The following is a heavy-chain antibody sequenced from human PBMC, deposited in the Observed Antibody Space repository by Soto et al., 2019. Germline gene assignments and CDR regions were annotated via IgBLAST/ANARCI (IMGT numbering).Heavy chain of an antibody. D-gene: IGHD6-13*01. CDR1: GFNFGFYV. CDR3: AKDGEFGEHQLRGH. V-gene: IGHV3-23*01. Sequence: EVQLLESGGGLVQPGGSLTLSCAASGFNFGFYVMSWVRQAPGKGLEWVASISGGGGSAYYGDSVWGRFTISRDNSMKTLSLHLGGLRADDTAMYYCAKDGEFGEHQLRGHWGQGSLVSVSS. J-gene: IGHJ4*02. CDR2: ISGGGGSA.